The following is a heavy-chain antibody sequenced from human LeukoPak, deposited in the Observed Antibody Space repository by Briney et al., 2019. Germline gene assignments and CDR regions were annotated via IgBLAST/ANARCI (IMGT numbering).Heavy chain of an antibody. CDR2: IYTSGST. CDR1: GGSISSYY. D-gene: IGHD3-22*01. Sequence: SETLSLTCTVSGGSISSYYWSWIRQPAGKGLEWIGRIYTSGSTNYNPSLKSRVTMSVDTSKNQFSLKLSSVTAADTAVYYCARDGGNYYDSSGYYVNDAFDIWGKGTMVTVSS. J-gene: IGHJ3*02. V-gene: IGHV4-4*07. CDR3: ARDGGNYYDSSGYYVNDAFDI.